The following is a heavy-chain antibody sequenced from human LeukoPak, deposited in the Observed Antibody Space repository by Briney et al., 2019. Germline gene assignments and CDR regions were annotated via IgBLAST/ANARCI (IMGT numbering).Heavy chain of an antibody. V-gene: IGHV3-23*01. CDR3: ARGLPNYYGMDV. Sequence: GGSLRLSCAASGFTFSSYAMSWVRQAPGKGLEWVSAISGSGGSTYYADSVKGRFTISRDNAKNTVYLQMNSLRTEDTAVYYCARGLPNYYGMDVWGQGTTVTVSS. J-gene: IGHJ6*02. CDR1: GFTFSSYA. CDR2: ISGSGGST.